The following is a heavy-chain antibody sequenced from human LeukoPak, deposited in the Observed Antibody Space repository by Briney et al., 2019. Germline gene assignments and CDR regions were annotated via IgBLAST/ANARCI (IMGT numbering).Heavy chain of an antibody. D-gene: IGHD6-19*01. V-gene: IGHV4-30-4*01. CDR2: IYYSGST. CDR3: ARWYSSGWAFDY. CDR1: GGSISSGDYY. J-gene: IGHJ4*02. Sequence: SQTLSLTCTVSGGSISSGDYYWSWIRQPPGKGLEWIGYIYYSGSTYYNPSLKSRVTISVDTSKNQFSLKLSSVTAADTAVYYCARWYSSGWAFDYWGQGTLVTVSS.